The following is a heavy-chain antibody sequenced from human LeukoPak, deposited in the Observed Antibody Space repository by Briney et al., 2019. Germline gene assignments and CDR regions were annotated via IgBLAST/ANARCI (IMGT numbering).Heavy chain of an antibody. Sequence: GGSLRLSCAASGFTFSSYGMSWVRQAPGKGLEWVSAISGSGGSTYYADSVKGRFTISRDNSKNTLYLQMNSLRAEDTAVYYCAKDLPAEAYCGGDCLNDAFDIWGQGTMVTVSS. D-gene: IGHD2-21*02. CDR2: ISGSGGST. V-gene: IGHV3-23*01. CDR3: AKDLPAEAYCGGDCLNDAFDI. J-gene: IGHJ3*02. CDR1: GFTFSSYG.